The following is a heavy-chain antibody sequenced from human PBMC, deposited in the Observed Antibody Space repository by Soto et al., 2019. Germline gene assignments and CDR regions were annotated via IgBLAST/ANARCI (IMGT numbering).Heavy chain of an antibody. CDR3: ARGGSSTPYYYYMDV. CDR1: GFTVSSNY. CDR2: IYSGGST. D-gene: IGHD2-2*01. Sequence: EVQLVESGGGLVQPGGSLRLSCAASGFTVSSNYMSWVRQAPGKGLEWVSVIYSGGSTYYADSVKGRFTISRDNSKNTLYLQMNSLRAEDTAVYYCARGGSSTPYYYYMDVWGKGTTVTVSS. V-gene: IGHV3-66*01. J-gene: IGHJ6*03.